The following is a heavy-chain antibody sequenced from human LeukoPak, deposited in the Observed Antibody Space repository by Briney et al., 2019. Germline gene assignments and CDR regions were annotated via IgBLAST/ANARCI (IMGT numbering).Heavy chain of an antibody. CDR2: ISGSGGST. CDR3: AKVEVGATFSQGLLGTYYFDY. Sequence: PGGSLRLSCAASGFTLSSYAMSWVRQAPGKGLEWVSAISGSGGSTYYADSVKGRFTISRDNSKNTLYLQMNSLRAEDTAVYYCAKVEVGATFSQGLLGTYYFDYWGQGTLVTVSS. CDR1: GFTLSSYA. J-gene: IGHJ4*02. D-gene: IGHD1-26*01. V-gene: IGHV3-23*01.